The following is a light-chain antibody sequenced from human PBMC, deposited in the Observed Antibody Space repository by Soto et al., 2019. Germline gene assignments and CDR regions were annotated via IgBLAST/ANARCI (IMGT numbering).Light chain of an antibody. CDR1: QSVSSN. J-gene: IGKJ1*01. CDR2: GAS. V-gene: IGKV3-15*01. Sequence: EIVMTQSPATLSVSPGERATLSCRASQSVSSNLAWYQQKHGQAPRLLIYGASTRATGIPARFSGSGSGTEFTLTISSLQSEDFAVYYCQQYNNWPPWKFGPGTKVEIK. CDR3: QQYNNWPPWK.